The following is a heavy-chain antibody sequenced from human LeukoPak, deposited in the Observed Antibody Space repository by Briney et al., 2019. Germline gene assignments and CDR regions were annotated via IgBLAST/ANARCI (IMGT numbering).Heavy chain of an antibody. V-gene: IGHV3-64*01. D-gene: IGHD1-26*01. Sequence: GGSLRLSCAASGFTFSSYAMHWVRQAPGKGLEYVSAISSNGGSTYYANSVKGRLTISRDNSKNTLYLQMGTLRAEDMAVYYCARDRYSGSPVYYFDYWGQGTLVTVSS. CDR2: ISSNGGST. CDR3: ARDRYSGSPVYYFDY. J-gene: IGHJ4*02. CDR1: GFTFSSYA.